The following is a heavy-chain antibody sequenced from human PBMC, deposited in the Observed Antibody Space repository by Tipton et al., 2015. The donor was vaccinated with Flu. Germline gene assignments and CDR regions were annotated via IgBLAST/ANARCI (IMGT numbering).Heavy chain of an antibody. V-gene: IGHV1-2*02. Sequence: QLVQSGAEVKKPGASVKVSCKASGYTFTGYYMHWVRQAPGQGLEWMGWINPNSGGTNYAQRFQGRVTMTRDTSISTAYMELSRLRSDDTAVYYCARVRVRPDPYYYGMDAWGQGTTVTVSS. CDR2: INPNSGGT. CDR1: GYTFTGYY. J-gene: IGHJ6*02. D-gene: IGHD4/OR15-4a*01. CDR3: ARVRVRPDPYYYGMDA.